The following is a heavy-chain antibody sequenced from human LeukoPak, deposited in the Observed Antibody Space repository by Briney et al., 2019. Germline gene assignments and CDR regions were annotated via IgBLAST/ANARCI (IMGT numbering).Heavy chain of an antibody. Sequence: GGSLRLSCAASGFTVSTNYMSWVRQAPGKGLEWVANIKQDGSEKYYVDSVKGRFTISRDNAKNSLYLQMNSLRAEDTAVYYCASLYSSGWYYFDYWGQGTLVTVSS. CDR2: IKQDGSEK. D-gene: IGHD6-19*01. CDR3: ASLYSSGWYYFDY. CDR1: GFTVSTNY. J-gene: IGHJ4*02. V-gene: IGHV3-7*01.